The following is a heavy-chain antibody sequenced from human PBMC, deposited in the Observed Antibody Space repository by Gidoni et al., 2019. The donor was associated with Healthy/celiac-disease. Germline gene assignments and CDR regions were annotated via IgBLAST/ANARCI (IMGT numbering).Heavy chain of an antibody. V-gene: IGHV4-34*01. CDR3: ARLVSVLLWFGESNNWFDP. CDR2: INHSGST. D-gene: IGHD3-10*01. J-gene: IGHJ5*02. Sequence: QVQLQQWGAGLLKPSETLSLTCAVHGGSFSGYYWSWIRQPPGKGLEWIGEINHSGSTNYNPSLKSRVTISVDTSKNQFSLKLSSVTAADTAVYYCARLVSVLLWFGESNNWFDPWGQGTLVTVSS. CDR1: GGSFSGYY.